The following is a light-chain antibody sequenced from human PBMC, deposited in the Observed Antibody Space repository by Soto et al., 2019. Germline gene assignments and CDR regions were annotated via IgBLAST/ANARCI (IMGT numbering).Light chain of an antibody. CDR1: QSLVYSDGNTY. J-gene: IGKJ1*01. Sequence: DVVMTQSPLSLPVTLGQPASISCRSSQSLVYSDGNTYLNWFQQRPGQSPRRLIYKVSTRDSGVPDRFSGSGSGTDFTLKISRVVAEDVGVYYCEQGTHWPRTFGQGTKVEI. CDR3: EQGTHWPRT. CDR2: KVS. V-gene: IGKV2-30*01.